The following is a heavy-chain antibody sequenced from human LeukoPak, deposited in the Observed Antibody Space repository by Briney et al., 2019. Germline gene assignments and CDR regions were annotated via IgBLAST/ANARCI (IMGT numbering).Heavy chain of an antibody. D-gene: IGHD5-18*01. CDR3: ARGLAWTAMVGYYFDY. J-gene: IGHJ4*02. CDR1: GFTFSSYA. Sequence: GGSLRLSCAASGFTFSSYAMHWVRQAPGKGLEWVAVISYDGSNKYYADSVKGRFTISRDNSKNTLYLQMNSLRAEDTAVYYCARGLAWTAMVGYYFDYWGQGTLVTVSS. CDR2: ISYDGSNK. V-gene: IGHV3-30*04.